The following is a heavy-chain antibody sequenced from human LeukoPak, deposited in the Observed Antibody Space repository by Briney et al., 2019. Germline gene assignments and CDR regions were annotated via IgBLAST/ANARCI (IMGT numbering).Heavy chain of an antibody. CDR2: IEPNSGET. V-gene: IGHV1-2*02. CDR3: ACHRYCSSTSCPRGYFDF. J-gene: IGHJ4*02. CDR1: GYTFTRYY. D-gene: IGHD2-2*01. Sequence: ASVKVSCKASGYTFTRYYMHWVRQAPGQGLEWRGWIEPNSGETNYTKKFQGRITMTSDTSISTAYMELSSLRSEDTAVYYCACHRYCSSTSCPRGYFDFWGQGTLVTVSS.